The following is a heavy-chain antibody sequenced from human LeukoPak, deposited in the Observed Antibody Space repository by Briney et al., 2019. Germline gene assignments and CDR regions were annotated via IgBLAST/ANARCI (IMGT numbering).Heavy chain of an antibody. CDR2: ISSSSSYI. V-gene: IGHV3-21*01. CDR1: GFTFSSYS. Sequence: GGSLRLSCAASGFTFSSYSMNWVRQAPGKGLEWVSSISSSSSYIYHADSVKGRFTISRDNAKNSLYLQMNSLRAEDTAVYYCARDKGRYNWNDDDAFDIWGQGTMVTVSS. D-gene: IGHD1-1*01. CDR3: ARDKGRYNWNDDDAFDI. J-gene: IGHJ3*02.